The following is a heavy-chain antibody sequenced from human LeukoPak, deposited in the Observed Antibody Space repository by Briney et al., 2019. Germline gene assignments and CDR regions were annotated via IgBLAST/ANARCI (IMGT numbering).Heavy chain of an antibody. Sequence: GGSLRLSCAASGFTFSSYWMHWVRQAPGKGLVWVSRINSDGSSTSYVDSVKGRFTISRDNAKNTLYLQMNSLRAEDTAVYYCARGGYPRRFDYWGQGTLVTVSS. J-gene: IGHJ4*02. CDR1: GFTFSSYW. V-gene: IGHV3-74*01. CDR2: INSDGSST. CDR3: ARGGYPRRFDY. D-gene: IGHD6-25*01.